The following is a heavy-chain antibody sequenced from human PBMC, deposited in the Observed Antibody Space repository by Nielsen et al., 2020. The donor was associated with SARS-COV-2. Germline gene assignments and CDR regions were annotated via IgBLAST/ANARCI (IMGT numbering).Heavy chain of an antibody. D-gene: IGHD2/OR15-2a*01. CDR2: IWYDGSNK. Sequence: GGSLRLSCAASGFTFSSYGMQWVRQAPGKGLEWVAVIWYDGSNKYYADSVKGRFTISRDNSKNTLYLQMNSLRAEDTAVYYCAKDFLSRGYYYMDVWGKGTTVTVSS. V-gene: IGHV3-30*02. CDR1: GFTFSSYG. J-gene: IGHJ6*03. CDR3: AKDFLSRGYYYMDV.